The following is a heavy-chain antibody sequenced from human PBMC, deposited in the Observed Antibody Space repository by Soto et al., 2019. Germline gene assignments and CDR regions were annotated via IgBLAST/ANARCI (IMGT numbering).Heavy chain of an antibody. Sequence: GESLKISCKGSGYSFTSYWIGWVRQMPGKGLEWMGIIYPGDSDTRYSPSFQGQVTISADKSISTAYLQWSSLKASDTAMYYCARPHDYGEEGSGYFDYWGQGTLLTVSS. J-gene: IGHJ4*02. CDR2: IYPGDSDT. D-gene: IGHD4-17*01. CDR1: GYSFTSYW. CDR3: ARPHDYGEEGSGYFDY. V-gene: IGHV5-51*01.